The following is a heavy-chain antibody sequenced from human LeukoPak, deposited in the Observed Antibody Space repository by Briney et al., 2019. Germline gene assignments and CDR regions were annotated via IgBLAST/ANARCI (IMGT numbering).Heavy chain of an antibody. CDR2: IRSKANSYAT. CDR1: GFTFSSSA. Sequence: AGGSLRLSCAASGFTFSSSAMHWVRQASGKGLEWVGRIRSKANSYATAYAASVKVRFTISRDDSKNTAYLQMNSLKTEDTAVYYCTRLKVAYCSSTSCRGGYYYYGMDVWGQGTTVTVSS. V-gene: IGHV3-73*01. J-gene: IGHJ6*02. D-gene: IGHD2-2*01. CDR3: TRLKVAYCSSTSCRGGYYYYGMDV.